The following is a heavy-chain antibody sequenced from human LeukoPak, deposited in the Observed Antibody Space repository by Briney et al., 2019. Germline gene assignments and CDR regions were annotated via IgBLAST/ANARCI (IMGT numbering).Heavy chain of an antibody. CDR2: IIPIFGTA. CDR1: GGTFSSYA. CDR3: ARDLGYFPDY. D-gene: IGHD7-27*01. V-gene: IGHV1-69*01. J-gene: IGHJ4*02. Sequence: ASVKVSCKASGGTFSSYAISWVRQAPGQGLEWMGGIIPIFGTANYAQKFQGRVTITADESTSTAYMELSSPRSEDTAVYYCARDLGYFPDYWGQGTLVTVSS.